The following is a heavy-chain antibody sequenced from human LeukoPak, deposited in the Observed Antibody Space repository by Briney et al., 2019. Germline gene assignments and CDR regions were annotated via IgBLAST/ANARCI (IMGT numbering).Heavy chain of an antibody. V-gene: IGHV4-4*07. CDR3: ARARPIVVVPAARVYYYGMDV. CDR1: GASISSYY. D-gene: IGHD2-2*01. CDR2: IYSSGST. J-gene: IGHJ6*02. Sequence: PSETLSLTCTVSGASISSYYWSWIRQPAGKALEWIGRIYSSGSTNYNPSLKSRVTISVDTSKNQFSLKLSSVTAADTAVYYCARARPIVVVPAARVYYYGMDVWGQGTTVTVSS.